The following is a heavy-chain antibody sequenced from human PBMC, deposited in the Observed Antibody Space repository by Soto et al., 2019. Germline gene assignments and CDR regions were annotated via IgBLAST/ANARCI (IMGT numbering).Heavy chain of an antibody. Sequence: GGSLRLSCAASGFTFSSYAMSWVRQTPERGLECVSAISNSGGSRYYADSVKGRFTISRDNSKNMLYLQVNSLRAEDTAVYYCAKSFGDGYYFDYWGQGILVTVSS. CDR3: AKSFGDGYYFDY. CDR1: GFTFSSYA. CDR2: ISNSGGSR. J-gene: IGHJ4*02. V-gene: IGHV3-23*01. D-gene: IGHD2-21*01.